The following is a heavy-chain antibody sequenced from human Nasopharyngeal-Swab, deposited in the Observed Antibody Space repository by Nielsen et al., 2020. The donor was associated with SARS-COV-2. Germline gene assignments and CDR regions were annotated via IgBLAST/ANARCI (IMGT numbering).Heavy chain of an antibody. J-gene: IGHJ6*03. CDR1: GFPFSSYA. V-gene: IGHV3-30*04. CDR3: ARDPERSYNHFYYMDV. CDR2: ISNDGNDK. Sequence: GESLKISCAASGFPFSSYAMHWVRQAPGKGLEWVAAISNDGNDKYYADSVKGRFSISRDNSKNTLYLQMNSLRAEDTAVYYCARDPERSYNHFYYMDVWGKGTTVTISS. D-gene: IGHD1-26*01.